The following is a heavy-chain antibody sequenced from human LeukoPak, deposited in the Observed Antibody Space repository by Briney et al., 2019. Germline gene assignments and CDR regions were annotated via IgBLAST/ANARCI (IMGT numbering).Heavy chain of an antibody. CDR1: WYRFTSYW. J-gene: IGHJ3*02. CDR3: AGPRRDGYNSNAFDI. CDR2: IYPGDSDT. V-gene: IGHV5-51*01. D-gene: IGHD5-24*01. Sequence: GGALEISFNGSWYRFTSYWIGWVRQVPGKGVEGVGIIYPGDSDTRYSPSFQGQVTISADKSISTAYLQWSSLKASDTAMYYCAGPRRDGYNSNAFDIWGQGTMVTVSS.